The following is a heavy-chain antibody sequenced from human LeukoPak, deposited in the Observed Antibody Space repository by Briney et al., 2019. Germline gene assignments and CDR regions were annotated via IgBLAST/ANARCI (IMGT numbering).Heavy chain of an antibody. Sequence: GGTLRLSCAASGFTFNIYGMNWVRQAPGKGLEWVSFIYSDNTHYSDSVKGRFTISRDNSKNTLYLQMNSLRAEDTAVYYCAKTIAVALRDAFDIWGQGTMVTVSS. J-gene: IGHJ3*02. V-gene: IGHV3-23*03. CDR2: IYSDNT. CDR1: GFTFNIYG. D-gene: IGHD6-19*01. CDR3: AKTIAVALRDAFDI.